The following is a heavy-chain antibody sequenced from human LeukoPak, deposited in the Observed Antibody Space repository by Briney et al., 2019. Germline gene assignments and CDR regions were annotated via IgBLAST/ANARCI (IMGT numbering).Heavy chain of an antibody. Sequence: PSETLSLTCTVSGGSISSYYWSWIRQPPGKGLEWIGYIYYSGSTNYNPSLKSRVTISVDTSKNQFSLKLSSVTAADTAVYYCARVSPDIVVVPAAIEWGQGTLVTVSS. CDR2: IYYSGST. CDR1: GGSISSYY. CDR3: ARVSPDIVVVPAAIE. V-gene: IGHV4-59*01. D-gene: IGHD2-2*02. J-gene: IGHJ4*02.